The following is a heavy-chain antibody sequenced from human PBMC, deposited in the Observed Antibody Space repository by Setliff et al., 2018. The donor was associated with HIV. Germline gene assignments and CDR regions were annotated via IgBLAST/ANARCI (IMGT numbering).Heavy chain of an antibody. Sequence: SETLSLTCTVSGGSISNYYWSWIRQPPGKGLEWIGYIYYSGSTNYNPSLKSRVTISIDTSKNQFSLKLSSVTAADTAVYYCARGFEGFDSWGQGTLVTVSS. CDR2: IYYSGST. J-gene: IGHJ4*02. V-gene: IGHV4-59*08. CDR1: GGSISNYY. CDR3: ARGFEGFDS. D-gene: IGHD3-3*01.